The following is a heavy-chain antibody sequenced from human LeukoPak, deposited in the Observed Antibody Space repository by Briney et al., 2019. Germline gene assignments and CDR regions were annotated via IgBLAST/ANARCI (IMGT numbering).Heavy chain of an antibody. CDR2: INPNSGGT. CDR3: ARDERYYGSGSTKKRFDY. CDR1: GYTFTGYY. Sequence: EASVKVSCKASGYTFTGYYMHWVRQAPGQGLEWMGWINPNSGGTNYAQKFQGRVTMTRDTSISTAYMELSRLRSDDTAVYYCARDERYYGSGSTKKRFDYWGQGTLVTVSS. J-gene: IGHJ4*02. D-gene: IGHD3-10*01. V-gene: IGHV1-2*02.